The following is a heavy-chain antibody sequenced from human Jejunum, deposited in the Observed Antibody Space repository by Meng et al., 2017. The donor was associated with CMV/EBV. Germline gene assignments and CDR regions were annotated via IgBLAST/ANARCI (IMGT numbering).Heavy chain of an antibody. J-gene: IGHJ3*02. CDR1: FTCYW. V-gene: IGHV3-7*01. Sequence: FTCYWMSSFRQPPGTGLWWVANIKEDVSEIYYLGSVNGRFPISRDNAKTSLYLQLNSLRAEDTAVYYCARMYCSTISCYTDAFDIWGQGTMVTVSS. D-gene: IGHD2-2*02. CDR3: ARMYCSTISCYTDAFDI. CDR2: IKEDVSEI.